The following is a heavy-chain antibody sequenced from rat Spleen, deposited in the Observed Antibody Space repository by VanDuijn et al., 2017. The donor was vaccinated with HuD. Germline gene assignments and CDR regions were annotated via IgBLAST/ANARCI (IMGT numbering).Heavy chain of an antibody. J-gene: IGHJ4*01. CDR1: GYSITSGYG. D-gene: IGHD1-2*01. V-gene: IGHV3-3*01. Sequence: EVQLQESGPGLVKPSQSLSLTCSVTGYSITSGYGWNWIRKFPGNKLEWMGYINSAGNTNYNPPLRSQISITRDTSKNQFFLQLTSVTTEDTATYDCAREAAISRGVMDAWGQGASVTVSS. CDR2: INSAGNT. CDR3: AREAAISRGVMDA.